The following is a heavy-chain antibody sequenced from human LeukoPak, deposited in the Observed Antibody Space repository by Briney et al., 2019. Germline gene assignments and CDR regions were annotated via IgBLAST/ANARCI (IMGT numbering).Heavy chain of an antibody. J-gene: IGHJ3*02. Sequence: SETLSLTCTVSGVSISGGDYYWSWIRQPPGKGLEWIGYIYYSGSTYYNPSLKSRVTISVDTSKNQFSLKLSSVTAADTAVYYCAREVRYCSGGSCYHDAFDIWGQGTMVTVSS. CDR3: AREVRYCSGGSCYHDAFDI. D-gene: IGHD2-15*01. CDR2: IYYSGST. CDR1: GVSISGGDYY. V-gene: IGHV4-30-4*01.